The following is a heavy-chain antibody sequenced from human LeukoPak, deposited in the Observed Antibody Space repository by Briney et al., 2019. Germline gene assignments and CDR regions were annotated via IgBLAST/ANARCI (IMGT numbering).Heavy chain of an antibody. Sequence: SETLSPTCTVSGYSISSGYYWGWIRQPPGKGLEWIGSISHSGSTNYNPSLKSRVTISVDTSKNQFSLKLSSVTAADTAVYYCARGSGSGWLFDYWGQGTLVTVSS. CDR3: ARGSGSGWLFDY. CDR2: ISHSGST. J-gene: IGHJ4*02. V-gene: IGHV4-38-2*02. D-gene: IGHD6-19*01. CDR1: GYSISSGYY.